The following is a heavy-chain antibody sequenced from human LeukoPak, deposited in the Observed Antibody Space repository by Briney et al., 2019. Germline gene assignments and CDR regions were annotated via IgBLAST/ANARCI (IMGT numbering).Heavy chain of an antibody. CDR3: ARDRGYSYGYEDY. CDR2: INPNSGGT. Sequence: ASVKVSCKASGYTFTGYYMHWVRQAPGQGLEWMGRINPNSGGTNYAQKFQGRVTMTRDTSISTDYMGLSRLRADDTAVYYCARDRGYSYGYEDYWGQGTLVTVSS. V-gene: IGHV1-2*06. CDR1: GYTFTGYY. D-gene: IGHD5-18*01. J-gene: IGHJ4*02.